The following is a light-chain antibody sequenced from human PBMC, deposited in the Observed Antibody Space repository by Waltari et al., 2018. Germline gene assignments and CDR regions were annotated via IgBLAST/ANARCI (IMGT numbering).Light chain of an antibody. CDR1: QNIGGAY. Sequence: EIVLTQSPATLSLSPGERATLSCGASQNIGGAYLAWYQQKPGLAPRLLIYDTAIRAAGVPHRFSGSGSGTDFTLTISRLDPEDFALYLCQQYASSPLTLGGGTKVEF. CDR3: QQYASSPLT. J-gene: IGKJ4*01. CDR2: DTA. V-gene: IGKV3D-20*01.